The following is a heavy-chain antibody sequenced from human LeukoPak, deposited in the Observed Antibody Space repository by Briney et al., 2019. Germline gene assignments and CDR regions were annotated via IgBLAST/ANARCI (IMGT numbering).Heavy chain of an antibody. Sequence: SETLSLTCTVSGGSISSTTYYWGWIRQPPGKGLEWIGNMYYSGSMYYSGSTYYNPSLKSRVTISADTSKSQFSLKLNSVTAADTAVYYCARLWGDGSIWYPPGYWGQGALVTVSS. D-gene: IGHD6-13*01. V-gene: IGHV4-39*01. CDR1: GGSISSTTYY. CDR2: MYYSGST. J-gene: IGHJ4*02. CDR3: ARLWGDGSIWYPPGY.